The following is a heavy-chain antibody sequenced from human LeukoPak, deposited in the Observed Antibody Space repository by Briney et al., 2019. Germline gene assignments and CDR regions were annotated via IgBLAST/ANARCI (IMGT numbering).Heavy chain of an antibody. CDR2: IYYSGST. CDR1: GGSISSYY. D-gene: IGHD6-13*01. J-gene: IGHJ5*02. V-gene: IGHV4-59*08. Sequence: SETLSLTCTVSGGSISSYYWSWIRQPPGRGLEWIGYIYYSGSTNCNPSLKSRVTISVDTSKNQFSLKLSSVTAADTAVYYCARRRVAAAGTGHNWFDPWGQGTLVTVS. CDR3: ARRRVAAAGTGHNWFDP.